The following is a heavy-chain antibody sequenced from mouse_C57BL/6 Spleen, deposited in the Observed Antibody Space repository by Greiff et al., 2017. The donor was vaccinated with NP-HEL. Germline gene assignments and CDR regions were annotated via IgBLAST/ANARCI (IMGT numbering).Heavy chain of an antibody. J-gene: IGHJ3*01. Sequence: DVLLVESGGGLVQPGGSLKLSCAASGFTFSDYGMAWVRQAPGKGLELVAFISTLAYSINYAHTVTGRFTIARENAKNTLYLEVGSLRSEDTAMYYCARQWGDLWGQGTLVTVSA. CDR1: GFTFSDYG. CDR2: ISTLAYSI. CDR3: ARQWGDL. D-gene: IGHD2-13*01. V-gene: IGHV5-15*01.